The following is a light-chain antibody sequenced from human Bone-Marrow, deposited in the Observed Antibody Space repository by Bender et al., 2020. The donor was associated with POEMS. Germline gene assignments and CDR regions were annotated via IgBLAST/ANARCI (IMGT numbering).Light chain of an antibody. CDR2: EDN. V-gene: IGLV2-23*01. J-gene: IGLJ3*02. CDR3: CSYTGRGVV. Sequence: QSALTQPASVSGSPGQSITISCTGTSDDVGNHNLVSWFQQHPGKAPRLVIYEDNQRPAGISDRLSGSKSDNTASLTSSGRQAGDGADYYCCSYTGRGVVFGGGTKLTVL. CDR1: SDDVGNHNL.